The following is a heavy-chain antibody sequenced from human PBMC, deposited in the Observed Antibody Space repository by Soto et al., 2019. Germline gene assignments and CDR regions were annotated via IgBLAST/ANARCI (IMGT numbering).Heavy chain of an antibody. D-gene: IGHD6-19*01. V-gene: IGHV3-74*01. Sequence: EVQLVESGGGLVQPGGSLRLSCVASGFTFRSSWMHWVRQAPGKGLVWVSRINSDATTKNYAESAKGRFTIARDNAENTLYLQMDSLTAEDTAVYYCARGPTGWYGYDYWGQGPLLTVSS. CDR2: INSDATTK. J-gene: IGHJ4*02. CDR3: ARGPTGWYGYDY. CDR1: GFTFRSSW.